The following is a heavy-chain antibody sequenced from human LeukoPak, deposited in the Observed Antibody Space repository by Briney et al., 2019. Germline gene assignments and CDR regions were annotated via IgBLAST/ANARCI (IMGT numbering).Heavy chain of an antibody. D-gene: IGHD3-10*01. V-gene: IGHV1-46*01. CDR1: GYTFTSYF. CDR2: INPSGGST. J-gene: IGHJ4*02. CDR3: ARSEGYYGSGSYSDY. Sequence: ASVKVSCKASGYTFTSYFVHWVRQAPGQGLEWMGIINPSGGSTSYAQKFQGRVTMTRDTSTSTVYMELSRLRSEDMAVYYCARSEGYYGSGSYSDYWGQGTLVTVSS.